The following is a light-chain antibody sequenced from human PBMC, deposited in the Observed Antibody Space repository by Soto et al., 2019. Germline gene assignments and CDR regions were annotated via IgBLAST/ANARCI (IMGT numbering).Light chain of an antibody. CDR2: DVT. Sequence: QSVLTQPASVSGSPGQSITISCTGTSSDVGAYNYVSWYQQHPGKAPKLMIYDVTNRPSGVSNRFSGSKSGNTASLTISGLQAEDEGDYYCSAYTSSSTVVFGGGTKLTVL. CDR1: SSDVGAYNY. CDR3: SAYTSSSTVV. J-gene: IGLJ2*01. V-gene: IGLV2-14*01.